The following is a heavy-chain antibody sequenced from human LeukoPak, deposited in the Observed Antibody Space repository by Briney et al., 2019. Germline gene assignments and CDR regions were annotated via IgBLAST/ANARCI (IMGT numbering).Heavy chain of an antibody. CDR1: GFAFDEHG. V-gene: IGHV3-20*04. CDR3: ARAPITSPFYFDY. J-gene: IGHJ4*02. Sequence: GGSLRLSCTASGFAFDEHGMSWVRQVPGKGLEWVSGINWSGGSTGYADPLRGRFTISRDNTKNSLYLQMDSLRAEDTALYYCARAPITSPFYFDYWGQGTLVTVSS. D-gene: IGHD2-2*01. CDR2: INWSGGST.